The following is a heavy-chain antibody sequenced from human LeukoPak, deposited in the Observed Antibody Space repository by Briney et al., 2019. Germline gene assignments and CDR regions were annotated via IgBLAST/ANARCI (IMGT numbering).Heavy chain of an antibody. CDR2: IYYSGNT. CDR1: GVSISSADYF. V-gene: IGHV4-30-4*01. J-gene: IGHJ4*02. D-gene: IGHD4-11*01. Sequence: PSETLSLTCTVSGVSISSADYFWSWIRQPPGKGLEWIGCIYYSGNTYYDPSLKSRITISLDTSKNQFSLNLSSVTATDTAVYYCARRDYTGSWVDYWGQGTLVTVSS. CDR3: ARRDYTGSWVDY.